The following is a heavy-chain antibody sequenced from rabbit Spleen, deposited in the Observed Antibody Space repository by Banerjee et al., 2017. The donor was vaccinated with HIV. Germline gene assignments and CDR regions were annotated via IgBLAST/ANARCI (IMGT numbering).Heavy chain of an antibody. J-gene: IGHJ4*01. CDR1: GFSFSSNW. CDR2: IDPVFGIT. CDR3: ARRMFGGNSPFNF. Sequence: LEESGGGLVKPGGTLTLTCTVSGFSFSSNWICWVRQAPGKGLEWIGYIDPVFGITYYANWVNGRFSISRENAQNTVFLQMTSLTAADTATYFCARRMFGGNSPFNFWCQGTLVTVS. V-gene: IGHV1S47*01. D-gene: IGHD5-1*01.